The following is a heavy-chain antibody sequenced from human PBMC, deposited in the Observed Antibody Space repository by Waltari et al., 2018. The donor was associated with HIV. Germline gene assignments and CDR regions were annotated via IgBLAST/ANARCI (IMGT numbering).Heavy chain of an antibody. V-gene: IGHV5-51*01. Sequence: VQLVQSGAEIKKPGESLKISCKGSGYSFTTNWIGWVRQMPGKGLDWMAIIYPDDSDTRYNPSFRGQVTISVDRSISTAHLSWRRLKTSDTGIYYCVTSAYGANSWIDYWGQGTPVTVSS. CDR3: VTSAYGANSWIDY. D-gene: IGHD3-10*01. CDR1: GYSFTTNW. J-gene: IGHJ4*02. CDR2: IYPDDSDT.